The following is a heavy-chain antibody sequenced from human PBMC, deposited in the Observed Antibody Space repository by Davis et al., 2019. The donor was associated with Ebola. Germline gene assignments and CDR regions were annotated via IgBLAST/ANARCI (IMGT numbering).Heavy chain of an antibody. J-gene: IGHJ6*02. CDR1: GGSFSGYY. CDR2: INHSGST. CDR3: ARLVGATNYYYYGMDV. Sequence: PSETLSLTCAVYGGSFSGYYWSWIRQPPGKGLEWIGEINHSGSTNYNPSLKSRVTISVDTSKNQFSLKLSSVTAADTAVYYCARLVGATNYYYYGMDVWGQGTTVTVSS. D-gene: IGHD1-26*01. V-gene: IGHV4-34*01.